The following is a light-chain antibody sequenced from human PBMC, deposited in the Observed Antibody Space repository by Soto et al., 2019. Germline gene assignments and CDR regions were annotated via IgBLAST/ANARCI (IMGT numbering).Light chain of an antibody. Sequence: EIVLTQSPGTLSLSPGERASLSCRASQTVSSSSLAWYQQRPGQAPRLLIYGASSRATGIPDRFSGSGSGTDFTLTISRLEAEDFAVYYCQEYGSSPATFGQGNKVEI. V-gene: IGKV3-20*01. J-gene: IGKJ1*01. CDR2: GAS. CDR1: QTVSSSS. CDR3: QEYGSSPAT.